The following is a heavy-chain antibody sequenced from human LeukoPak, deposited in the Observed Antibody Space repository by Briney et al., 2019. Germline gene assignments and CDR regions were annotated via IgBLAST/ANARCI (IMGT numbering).Heavy chain of an antibody. CDR1: GGSITSYY. CDR2: IHTSGST. D-gene: IGHD6-6*01. CDR3: AREFSGTSIAARVFDS. J-gene: IGHJ4*02. Sequence: PSETLSLTCTVSGGSITSYYWSYIRPPAGKGLEWIGRIHTSGSTNYNPSLKSRVTMSVDTSKNQFSLKLSSVTAADTAIYYCAREFSGTSIAARVFDSWGQGTLVTVSS. V-gene: IGHV4-4*07.